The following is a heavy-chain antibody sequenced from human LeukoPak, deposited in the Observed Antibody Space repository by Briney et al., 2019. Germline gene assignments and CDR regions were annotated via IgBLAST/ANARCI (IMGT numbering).Heavy chain of an antibody. Sequence: GGSLRLSCAASGSTYSSYLMSWVRQAPGKGLEWVANIRKDGNEKYYVDSVKGRFTISRDNARNSLYLQMNSLRAEDTAVYYCARDGYSGSYYDYWGQGTLVTVSS. CDR1: GSTYSSYL. J-gene: IGHJ4*02. CDR3: ARDGYSGSYYDY. V-gene: IGHV3-7*04. CDR2: IRKDGNEK. D-gene: IGHD1-26*01.